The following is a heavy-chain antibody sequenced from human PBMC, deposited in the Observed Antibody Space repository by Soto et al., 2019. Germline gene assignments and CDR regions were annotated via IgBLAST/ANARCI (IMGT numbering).Heavy chain of an antibody. CDR2: IIPILGIA. D-gene: IGHD5-12*01. V-gene: IGHV1-69*04. CDR3: ARERGYSGYDDYYFDY. J-gene: IGHJ4*02. Sequence: ASVKVSCKASGGTFSSYTISWVRQAPGQGLEWMGRIIPILGIANYAQKFQGRVTITADKSTSTAYMELSSLRSEDTAVYYCARERGYSGYDDYYFDYWGQGTLVTVSS. CDR1: GGTFSSYT.